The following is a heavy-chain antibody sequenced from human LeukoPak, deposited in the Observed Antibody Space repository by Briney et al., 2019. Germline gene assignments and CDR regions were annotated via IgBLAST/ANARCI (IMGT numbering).Heavy chain of an antibody. V-gene: IGHV1-18*03. CDR1: GYTFTSYG. CDR3: ARVMLDSSGYYSGWFDP. J-gene: IGHJ5*02. D-gene: IGHD3-22*01. CDR2: ISAYNGNT. Sequence: ASVKVSCKASGYTFTSYGISWVRQAPGQGLEWMGWISAYNGNTNYTQKLQGRVTMTTDTSTSTAYMELRSLRSDDMAVYYCARVMLDSSGYYSGWFDPWGQGTLVTVSS.